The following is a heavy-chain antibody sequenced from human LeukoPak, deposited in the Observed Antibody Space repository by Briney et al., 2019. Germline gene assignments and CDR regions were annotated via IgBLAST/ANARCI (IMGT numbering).Heavy chain of an antibody. Sequence: PGESLRLSCAASGFTFSNYWMSWVRQAPGKGLEWVANIKQDGTEKYYVDSVKGRFTISRDNAKNSLYLQMNSLRADDTAVYYCARDDDWNYEDYWGQGTLVTVSS. CDR3: ARDDDWNYEDY. D-gene: IGHD1-7*01. CDR2: IKQDGTEK. J-gene: IGHJ4*02. V-gene: IGHV3-7*01. CDR1: GFTFSNYW.